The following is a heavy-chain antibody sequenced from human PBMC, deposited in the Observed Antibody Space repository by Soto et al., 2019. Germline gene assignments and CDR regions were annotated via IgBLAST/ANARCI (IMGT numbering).Heavy chain of an antibody. Sequence: TGGSLRLSCAASGFTFSSYAMSWVRQAPGKGLEWVSAISGSGGSTYYADSVKGRFTISRDNSKNTLYLQMNSLRAEDTAVYYCAKCAGVYGDYVGQLYYYYGKDVWGQGTTVTVSS. V-gene: IGHV3-23*01. CDR3: AKCAGVYGDYVGQLYYYYGKDV. CDR2: ISGSGGST. J-gene: IGHJ6*02. CDR1: GFTFSSYA. D-gene: IGHD4-17*01.